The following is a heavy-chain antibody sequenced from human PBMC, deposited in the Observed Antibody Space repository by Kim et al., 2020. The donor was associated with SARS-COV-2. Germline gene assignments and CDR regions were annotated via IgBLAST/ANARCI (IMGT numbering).Heavy chain of an antibody. V-gene: IGHV4-61*01. CDR1: GGSVSSGSYY. D-gene: IGHD3-16*01. CDR3: ASLGARGIRRAFDI. Sequence: SETLSLTCTVSGGSVSSGSYYWSWIRQPPGKGLEWIGYIYYSGSTNYNPSLKSRVTISVDTSKNQFSLKLSSVTAADTAVYYCASLGARGIRRAFDIWGQGTMVTVSS. J-gene: IGHJ3*02. CDR2: IYYSGST.